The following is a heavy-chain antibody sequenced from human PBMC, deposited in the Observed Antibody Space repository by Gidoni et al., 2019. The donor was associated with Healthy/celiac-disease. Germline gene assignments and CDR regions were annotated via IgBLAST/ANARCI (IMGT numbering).Heavy chain of an antibody. D-gene: IGHD1-26*01. Sequence: QVQLVQSGAEVKKPGASVKVSCKASGYTFTRYGISWVRQAPGQGLEWMGWISAFSGTTNDAQKFQGRVTMTPDTSTSTAYMELRSLRSDDTAVYYCARVVVGATSWYFDLWGRGTLVTVSS. CDR1: GYTFTRYG. V-gene: IGHV1-18*01. CDR3: ARVVVGATSWYFDL. J-gene: IGHJ2*01. CDR2: ISAFSGTT.